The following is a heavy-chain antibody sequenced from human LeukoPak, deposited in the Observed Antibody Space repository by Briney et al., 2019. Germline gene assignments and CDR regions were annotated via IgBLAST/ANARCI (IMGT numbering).Heavy chain of an antibody. CDR2: ISSSGSTI. V-gene: IGHV3-11*01. Sequence: GGSLRLSCAASGLTFSDYYMSWIRQAPGKGPEWVSYISSSGSTIYYADSVKGRFTISRDNAMNSLYLQMNSLRAEDTAVYYRARAAERYYYYYGMDVWGQGTTVTVSS. CDR3: ARAAERYYYYYGMDV. CDR1: GLTFSDYY. D-gene: IGHD1-1*01. J-gene: IGHJ6*02.